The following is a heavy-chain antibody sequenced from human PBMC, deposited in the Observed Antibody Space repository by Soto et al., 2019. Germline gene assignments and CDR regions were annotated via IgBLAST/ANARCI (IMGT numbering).Heavy chain of an antibody. V-gene: IGHV5-51*01. CDR2: IYPGDSDT. Sequence: PGESLKISCKGSGYSFTSYWIGWVRQMPGKGLEWMGIIYPGDSDTRYSPSFQGQVTISADKSISTAYLQWSSLKASDTAMYYCARHGIVVVPAESSVSMYYYYGMDVWGQGTTVTVSS. CDR3: ARHGIVVVPAESSVSMYYYYGMDV. D-gene: IGHD2-2*01. CDR1: GYSFTSYW. J-gene: IGHJ6*02.